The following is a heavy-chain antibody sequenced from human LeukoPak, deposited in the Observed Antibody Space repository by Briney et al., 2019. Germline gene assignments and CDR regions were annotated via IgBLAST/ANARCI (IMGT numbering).Heavy chain of an antibody. CDR2: INAGTGNT. J-gene: IGHJ3*02. D-gene: IGHD3-3*01. CDR3: ARGGRIKIFGEVIRTVKDDAFDI. CDR1: GYTFTNYA. Sequence: ASVKVSCKTSGYTFTNYAMHWVRQAPGQRLEWMGWINAGTGNTKSSQKFQGRVTITRDASASTAYMELSGLRSEDVAVYYCARGGRIKIFGEVIRTVKDDAFDIWGQGTMVTVSS. V-gene: IGHV1-3*03.